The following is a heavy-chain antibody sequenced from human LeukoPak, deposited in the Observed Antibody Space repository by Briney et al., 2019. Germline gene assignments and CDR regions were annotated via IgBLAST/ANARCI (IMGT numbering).Heavy chain of an antibody. V-gene: IGHV4-4*07. Sequence: SETLSLTCTVSGGSIRSYFWGWVRQPAGKGLEWIGRIYTTGATFYNPSLKTRLTMYIDTSKTQFSLRLTSVVAADPAVYYCARQGYTASYYFVDYWSQGTLVAVFS. CDR1: GGSIRSYF. J-gene: IGHJ4*02. CDR3: ARQGYTASYYFVDY. CDR2: IYTTGAT. D-gene: IGHD1-26*01.